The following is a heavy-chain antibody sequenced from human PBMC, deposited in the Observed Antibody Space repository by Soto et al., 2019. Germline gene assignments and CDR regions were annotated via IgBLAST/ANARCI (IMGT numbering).Heavy chain of an antibody. CDR2: IYYSGST. Sequence: QVQLQESGPGLVKPSQTLSLTCSVSGGSISSVGHYWTWIRQQPGKGLEWIGYIYYSGSTDYNPSLKSRVTISVDRSKNQSTPNLSSVTAADTAIYYGARESGGYDSSTRYGLDVWGQGTTVTVSS. V-gene: IGHV4-31*03. CDR1: GGSISSVGHY. J-gene: IGHJ6*02. CDR3: ARESGGYDSSTRYGLDV. D-gene: IGHD6-25*01.